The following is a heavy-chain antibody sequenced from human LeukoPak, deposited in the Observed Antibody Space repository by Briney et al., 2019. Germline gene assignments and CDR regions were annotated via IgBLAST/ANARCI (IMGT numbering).Heavy chain of an antibody. Sequence: HPGRSLRLSCAASGFTFSSYAMPWVRQAPGKGLEWVAVISYDGSNKYYADSVKGRFTISRDNSKNTLYLQMNSLRAEDTAVYYCARSGTPLHYDFDYWGQGTLVTVSS. CDR1: GFTFSSYA. V-gene: IGHV3-30-3*01. D-gene: IGHD3-16*01. CDR3: ARSGTPLHYDFDY. CDR2: ISYDGSNK. J-gene: IGHJ4*02.